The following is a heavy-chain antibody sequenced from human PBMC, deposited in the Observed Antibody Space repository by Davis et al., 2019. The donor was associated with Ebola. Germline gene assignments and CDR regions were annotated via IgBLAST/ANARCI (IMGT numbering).Heavy chain of an antibody. CDR3: ARDGGYCSGGSCYSFYYYYGMDV. J-gene: IGHJ6*02. CDR2: IIPIFGTA. D-gene: IGHD2-15*01. CDR1: GGTFSSYA. V-gene: IGHV1-69*13. Sequence: SVKVSCKASGGTFSSYAISWVRQAPGQGLEWMGGIIPIFGTANYAQKFQGRVTITADESTSTVYMELSSLRSEDTAVYYCARDGGYCSGGSCYSFYYYYGMDVWGQGTTVTVSS.